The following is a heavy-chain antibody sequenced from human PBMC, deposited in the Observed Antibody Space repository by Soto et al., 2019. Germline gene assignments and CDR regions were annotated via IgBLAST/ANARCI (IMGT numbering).Heavy chain of an antibody. CDR1: GYSFTSYW. CDR3: ATHVIADRSEPTQTYYYDYGMAV. J-gene: IGHJ6*02. Sequence: GESLNISCKGSGYSFTSYWIGWVRQMPGKGLEWMGIIYPGDSDTRYSPSFQGQVTISADKSISTAYLQWSSLKASDTAMYYCATHVIADRSEPTQTYYYDYGMAVCGPGTTVTVSS. D-gene: IGHD6-6*01. V-gene: IGHV5-51*01. CDR2: IYPGDSDT.